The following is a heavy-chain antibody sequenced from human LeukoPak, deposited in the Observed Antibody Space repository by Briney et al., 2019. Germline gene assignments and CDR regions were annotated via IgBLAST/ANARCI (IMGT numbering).Heavy chain of an antibody. J-gene: IGHJ4*02. CDR3: AREPGTATGY. CDR1: GYTFTGYY. CDR2: IYPNTGGT. D-gene: IGHD1-1*01. V-gene: IGHV1-2*02. Sequence: ASVKVSCKASGYTFTGYYLRWVRQAPGQGLEWMGWIYPNTGGTKSTQKFQGRVSMTRDTSITTAYMEINRLTSDDTAVYYCAREPGTATGYWGQGTLVTVSS.